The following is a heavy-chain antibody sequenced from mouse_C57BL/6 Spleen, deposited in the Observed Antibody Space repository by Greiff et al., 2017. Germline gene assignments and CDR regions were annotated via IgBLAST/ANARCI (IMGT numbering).Heavy chain of an antibody. V-gene: IGHV1-75*01. Sequence: VQLQQSGPELVKPGASVKISCKASGYTFTDYYINRVKQRPGQGLEWIGWIFPGSGSTYYNEKFKGKATLTVDKSSSTAYMLLSSLTSEDSAVYFCARGIYYDYDVQNYAMDYWGQGTSVTVSS. D-gene: IGHD2-4*01. CDR1: GYTFTDYY. CDR3: ARGIYYDYDVQNYAMDY. CDR2: IFPGSGST. J-gene: IGHJ4*01.